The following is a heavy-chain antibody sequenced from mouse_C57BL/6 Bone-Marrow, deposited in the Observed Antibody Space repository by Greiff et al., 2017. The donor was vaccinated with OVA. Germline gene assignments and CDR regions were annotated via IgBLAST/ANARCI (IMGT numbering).Heavy chain of an antibody. V-gene: IGHV5-4*01. CDR3: ARDGSSPGYFDV. D-gene: IGHD1-1*01. CDR2: ISDGGSYT. CDR1: GFTFSSYA. J-gene: IGHJ1*03. Sequence: DVKLVESGGGLVKPGGSLKLSCAASGFTFSSYAMSWVRQTPEKRLEWVATISDGGSYTYYPDNVKGRFTISRDNAKNNLYLQMSHLKSEDTAMYDCARDGSSPGYFDVWGTGTTVTVSS.